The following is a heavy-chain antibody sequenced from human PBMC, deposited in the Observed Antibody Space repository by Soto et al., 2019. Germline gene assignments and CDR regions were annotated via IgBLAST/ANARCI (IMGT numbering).Heavy chain of an antibody. CDR3: AKYPYYYDSSVLDP. V-gene: IGHV3-23*01. J-gene: IGHJ5*02. Sequence: GGSLRLSCAASGFPFSSYAMSWVRQAPGKGLEWVSAISGSGGSTYYADSVKGRFTISRDNSKNTLYLQMNSLRAEDTAVYYCAKYPYYYDSSVLDPWGQGTLVTVS. D-gene: IGHD3-22*01. CDR2: ISGSGGST. CDR1: GFPFSSYA.